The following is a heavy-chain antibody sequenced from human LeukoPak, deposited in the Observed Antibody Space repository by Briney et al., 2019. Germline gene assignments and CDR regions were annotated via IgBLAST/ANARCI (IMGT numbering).Heavy chain of an antibody. CDR2: ISYDGSNK. Sequence: GRSLRLSCAASGFTFSSYAMHWVRQAPGKGLEWVAVISYDGSNKYYADSVKGRFTLSRDNARNSVFLQVNSLRAEDTAVYYCAKRISYSYDSRGLLIGGGAFDIWGQGTMVTVSS. CDR3: AKRISYSYDSRGLLIGGGAFDI. V-gene: IGHV3-30-3*02. D-gene: IGHD3-22*01. CDR1: GFTFSSYA. J-gene: IGHJ3*02.